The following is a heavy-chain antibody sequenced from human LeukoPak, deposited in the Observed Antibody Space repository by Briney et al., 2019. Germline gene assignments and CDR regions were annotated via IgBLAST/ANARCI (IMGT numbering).Heavy chain of an antibody. CDR2: IESDGTST. J-gene: IGHJ4*02. CDR1: GFTFTTSW. CDR3: ARGYSGYFYY. V-gene: IGHV3-74*01. D-gene: IGHD5-12*01. Sequence: GGSLRLSCAASGFTFTTSWMHWFRQAPGKGLVWVSRIESDGTSTTYADSVKGRFTISRDNAKNTLYLQMNSLRAEDTAVYYCARGYSGYFYYWGQGTLVTVSS.